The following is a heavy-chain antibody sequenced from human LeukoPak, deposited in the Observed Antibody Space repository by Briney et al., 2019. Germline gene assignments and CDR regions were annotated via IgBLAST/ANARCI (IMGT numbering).Heavy chain of an antibody. J-gene: IGHJ4*02. CDR3: ARASPGRYYYDTSTSGY. V-gene: IGHV3-21*01. D-gene: IGHD3-22*01. CDR2: ISSSCSYI. CDR1: GFTFSSYS. Sequence: GGSLRLSCAASGFTFSSYSMNWVRQAPGKGLEWVSSISSSCSYIYYADSVKGRFTISRDNAKNSLYLQMNSLRAEDTAVYYCARASPGRYYYDTSTSGYWGQGTLVTVSS.